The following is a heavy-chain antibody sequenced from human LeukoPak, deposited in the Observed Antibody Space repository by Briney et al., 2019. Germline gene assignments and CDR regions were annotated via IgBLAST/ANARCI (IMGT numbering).Heavy chain of an antibody. CDR3: AKTPRATLWFGELTGGN. D-gene: IGHD3-10*01. CDR1: GGSISSSSYY. J-gene: IGHJ4*02. CDR2: IYYSGST. Sequence: SETLSLTCTVSGGSISSSSYYWGWIRQPPGKGLEWIGSIYYSGSTYYNPSLKSRVTISVDTSKNQFSLKLSSVTAADTAVYYCAKTPRATLWFGELTGGNWGQGTLVTVSS. V-gene: IGHV4-39*07.